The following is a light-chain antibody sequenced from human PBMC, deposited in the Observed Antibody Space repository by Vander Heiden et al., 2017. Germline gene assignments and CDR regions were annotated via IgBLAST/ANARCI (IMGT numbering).Light chain of an antibody. Sequence: DIVMTQSPLSLPVTPGEPASISCRSSQSLLYSNGYDYLDWYHQKPGQPPQLLIYLGSTRASGVPDRFSGSGSGTDFTLKISSVEAEDVGVYYCMQALQTPLTFGGGTKVDIK. CDR3: MQALQTPLT. V-gene: IGKV2-28*01. J-gene: IGKJ4*01. CDR1: QSLLYSNGYDY. CDR2: LGS.